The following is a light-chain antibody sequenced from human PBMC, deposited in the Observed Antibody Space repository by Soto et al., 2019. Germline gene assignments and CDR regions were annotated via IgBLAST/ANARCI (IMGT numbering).Light chain of an antibody. V-gene: IGLV1-44*01. J-gene: IGLJ1*01. CDR3: AAWDNNLKGHL. CDR1: SSNIGKNT. CDR2: TDN. Sequence: QSVLTQPPSASGTPGQRVTISCSGSSSNIGKNTVNWYQQLPGSAPKLLIYTDNKRPSGVPDRFSGSKSGTSGSLAISGLQSEDEADYFCAAWDNNLKGHLFGGGTKLTVL.